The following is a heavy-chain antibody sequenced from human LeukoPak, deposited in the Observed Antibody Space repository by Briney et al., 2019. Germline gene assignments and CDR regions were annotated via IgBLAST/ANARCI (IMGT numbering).Heavy chain of an antibody. CDR3: ARVWEIGAFDI. J-gene: IGHJ3*02. CDR2: ISSSSNYI. V-gene: IGHV3-21*01. D-gene: IGHD1-26*01. Sequence: GGSLRLSCAASGFTFSSYTMNWVRQAPGKGLEWVSSISSSSNYIYYADSVKGRFTISRGNAKNSLYLQMNSLRAEDTAVYYCARVWEIGAFDIWGQGTMVTVSS. CDR1: GFTFSSYT.